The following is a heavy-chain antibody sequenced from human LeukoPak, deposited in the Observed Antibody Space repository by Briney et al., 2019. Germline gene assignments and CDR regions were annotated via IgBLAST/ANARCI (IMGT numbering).Heavy chain of an antibody. D-gene: IGHD3-9*01. V-gene: IGHV4-34*01. CDR3: ARAPHYDILTVYAFDI. CDR2: INHSGST. Sequence: SETLSLTCAVYGGSFSGYYWSWIRQPPGKGLEWIGEINHSGSTNYNPSLKSRVTISVDTSKNQFSLKLSSVTAADTAVYYCARAPHYDILTVYAFDIWGQGTMVTVSS. CDR1: GGSFSGYY. J-gene: IGHJ3*02.